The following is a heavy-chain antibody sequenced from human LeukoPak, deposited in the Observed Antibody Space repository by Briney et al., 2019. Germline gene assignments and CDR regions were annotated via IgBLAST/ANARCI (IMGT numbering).Heavy chain of an antibody. Sequence: ASVKVSCKVSGYTLTELSMRWVRQAPGQGLEWMGWINTNTGNPTYAQGFTGRFVFSLDTSVSTAYLQISSLKAEDTAVYYCARVVQNAYFQHWGQGTLVTVSS. D-gene: IGHD1-1*01. J-gene: IGHJ1*01. CDR2: INTNTGNP. CDR3: ARVVQNAYFQH. V-gene: IGHV7-4-1*02. CDR1: GYTLTELS.